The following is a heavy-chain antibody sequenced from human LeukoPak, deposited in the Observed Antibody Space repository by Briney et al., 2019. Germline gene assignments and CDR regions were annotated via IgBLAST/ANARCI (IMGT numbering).Heavy chain of an antibody. CDR3: ARVGAWELQRVFDN. Sequence: GGSLSLSCAASGFTFSNYWMTWVRQVPGRGLQWVANINRDGNDKYYVDSVEGRFTISRDNAKRSLYLQLDYLRGEDTAIYYCARVGAWELQRVFDNWGQGTLVPVSS. D-gene: IGHD1-26*01. CDR1: GFTFSNYW. V-gene: IGHV3-7*01. J-gene: IGHJ4*02. CDR2: INRDGNDK.